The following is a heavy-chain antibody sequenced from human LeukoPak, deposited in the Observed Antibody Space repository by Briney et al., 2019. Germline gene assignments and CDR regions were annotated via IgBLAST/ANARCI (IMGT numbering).Heavy chain of an antibody. CDR2: INPNSGGT. Sequence: GASVKVSCKASGYTFTGYYMHWVRQAPGQGLEWMGWINPNSGGTNYAQKFQGRVTMTRDTSISTAYMELSRLRSDDTAVYYCARGSGSYFYYYYYYMDVWGKGTTVTVSS. CDR3: ARGSGSYFYYYYYYMDV. V-gene: IGHV1-2*02. CDR1: GYTFTGYY. D-gene: IGHD1-26*01. J-gene: IGHJ6*03.